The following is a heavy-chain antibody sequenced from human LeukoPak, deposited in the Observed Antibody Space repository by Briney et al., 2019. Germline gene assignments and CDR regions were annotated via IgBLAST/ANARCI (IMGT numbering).Heavy chain of an antibody. J-gene: IGHJ3*02. CDR2: IIPIFGAA. D-gene: IGHD2-2*01. V-gene: IGHV1-69*06. CDR1: GGTFSSYA. CDR3: ARGEVVPAAIGAFDI. Sequence: SVKVSCKASGGTFSSYAISRVRQAPGQGLEWMGGIIPIFGAANYAQKFQGRVTITADKSTSTAYMELSSLRSEDTAVYYCARGEVVPAAIGAFDIWGQGTMVTVSS.